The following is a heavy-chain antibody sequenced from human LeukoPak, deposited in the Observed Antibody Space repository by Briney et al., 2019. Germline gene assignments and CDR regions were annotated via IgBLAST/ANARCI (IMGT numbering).Heavy chain of an antibody. V-gene: IGHV1-3*01. CDR3: ARGPRAAADDY. CDR2: INAGNGNT. CDR1: GYTFINFA. D-gene: IGHD6-13*01. Sequence: ASVKVSCKASGYTFINFAINWGRQAPGQRPEWLGWINAGNGNTKYSQKFQGRVTITRDTSASTAYMELSDLTSEDTAVYYCARGPRAAADDYWGQGTLVTVSS. J-gene: IGHJ4*02.